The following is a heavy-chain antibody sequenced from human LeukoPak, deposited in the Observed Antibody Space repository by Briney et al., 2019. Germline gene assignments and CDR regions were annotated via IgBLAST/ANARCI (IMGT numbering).Heavy chain of an antibody. CDR3: ARETPRRGETRDGYR. Sequence: TGESLRLSCAASGFIFKKYWMNWVRQVPGKGLECLANIKEDGSETYHADSVKGRFTISRDNPKNLLFLQINSLRVEDTAVYYCARETPRRGETRDGYRWGQGTVVTVSS. CDR2: IKEDGSET. CDR1: GFIFKKYW. D-gene: IGHD5-24*01. J-gene: IGHJ4*02. V-gene: IGHV3-7*01.